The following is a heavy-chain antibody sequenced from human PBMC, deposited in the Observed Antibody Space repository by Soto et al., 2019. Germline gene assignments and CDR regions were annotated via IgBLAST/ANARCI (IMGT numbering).Heavy chain of an antibody. Sequence: QVQLVQSGDEVKKPGASVKVSCKASGYIFVNYGIAWVRQAPRQGLKWMGWISPYTGNTHSASKVQGRLTMTTDTSTSTAYMDMASLTSDDTAVYYCVMVDNYVTPTPQDVWGQGTTATVSS. J-gene: IGHJ6*02. D-gene: IGHD3-16*01. CDR3: VMVDNYVTPTPQDV. V-gene: IGHV1-18*01. CDR2: ISPYTGNT. CDR1: GYIFVNYG.